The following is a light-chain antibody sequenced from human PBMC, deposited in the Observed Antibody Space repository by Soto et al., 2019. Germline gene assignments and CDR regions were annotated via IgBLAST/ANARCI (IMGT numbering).Light chain of an antibody. V-gene: IGKV1-6*02. CDR1: RGMGND. J-gene: IGKJ4*01. Sequence: AIQMAQSPSPFFASVGEGATLLSRGGRGMGNDEGWYPRKPGKALKLLIYAAATLQSGVPSRFSGSRSGTDFILTISSLQPEDFATYYCLQDHNYPITFGGGTKVDIK. CDR2: AAA. CDR3: LQDHNYPIT.